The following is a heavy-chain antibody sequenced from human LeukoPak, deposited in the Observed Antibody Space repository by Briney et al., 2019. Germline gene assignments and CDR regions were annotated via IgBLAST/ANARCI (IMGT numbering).Heavy chain of an antibody. Sequence: SETLSLTCTVSGDSDNSGAYYWSWLRQPAGKEPEWIGRIYPLETTNYNPSLKSRVAISVDTSKNQFSLKLSSVTAADTAVYYCAREIVAGLGVSFDIWGQGTMVTVSS. CDR3: AREIVAGLGVSFDI. D-gene: IGHD6-19*01. J-gene: IGHJ3*02. CDR2: IYPLETT. V-gene: IGHV4-61*02. CDR1: GDSDNSGAYY.